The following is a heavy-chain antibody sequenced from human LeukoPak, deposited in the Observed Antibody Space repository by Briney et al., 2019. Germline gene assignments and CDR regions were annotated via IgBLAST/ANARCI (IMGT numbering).Heavy chain of an antibody. CDR2: IKPDGGEK. CDR3: ARASGFGSGCYRNTHLDY. D-gene: IGHD3-10*01. V-gene: IGHV3-7*01. J-gene: IGHJ4*02. CDR1: GFTFSSYG. Sequence: GRSLRLSCAASGFTFSSYGMHWVRQAPGKGLEWVGNIKPDGGEKHYEDSVKGRFTISRDNAKNSLYLQLNSLRPEDAAVYYCARASGFGSGCYRNTHLDYWGQGTLVTVSS.